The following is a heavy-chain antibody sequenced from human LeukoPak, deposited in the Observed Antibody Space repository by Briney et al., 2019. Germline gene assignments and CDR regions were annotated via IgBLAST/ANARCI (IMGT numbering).Heavy chain of an antibody. CDR2: INPNSGGT. J-gene: IGHJ6*03. Sequence: ASVKVSCKASGYTFTSYGISWVRQAPGQGLEWMGWINPNSGGTNYAQKFQGRVTMTRDTSISTAYTELSRLRSDDTAVYYCARYSGYDRAYYYYYMDVWGKGTTVTVSS. CDR1: GYTFTSYG. V-gene: IGHV1-2*02. D-gene: IGHD5-12*01. CDR3: ARYSGYDRAYYYYYMDV.